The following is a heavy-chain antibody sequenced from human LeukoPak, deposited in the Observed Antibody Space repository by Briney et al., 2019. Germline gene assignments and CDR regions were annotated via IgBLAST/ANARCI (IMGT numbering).Heavy chain of an antibody. Sequence: GGSLRLSCAAPGFTVSSNYMSWVRQAPGKGLEWVSVIYSGGSTYYADSVKGRFTISRDNSKNTLYLQMNSLRAEDTAVYYCVSSGYYYGENFDYWGQGTLVTVSS. CDR1: GFTVSSNY. CDR2: IYSGGST. J-gene: IGHJ4*02. D-gene: IGHD3-22*01. CDR3: VSSGYYYGENFDY. V-gene: IGHV3-66*02.